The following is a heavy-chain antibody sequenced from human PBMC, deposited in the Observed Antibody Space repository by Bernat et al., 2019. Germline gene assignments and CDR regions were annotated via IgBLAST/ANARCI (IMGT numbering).Heavy chain of an antibody. CDR2: IWYDGSNK. CDR1: GFTFSSYG. J-gene: IGHJ4*02. D-gene: IGHD2-15*01. CDR3: ARVGCSGGSCYFDY. Sequence: QVQLVESGGGVVQPGRSLRLSCAASGFTFSSYGMHSVRQAPGKGLEWVAVIWYDGSNKYYADSVKGRFTISRDNSKNTLYLQMNSLRAEDTAVYYCARVGCSGGSCYFDYWGQGTLVTVSS. V-gene: IGHV3-33*01.